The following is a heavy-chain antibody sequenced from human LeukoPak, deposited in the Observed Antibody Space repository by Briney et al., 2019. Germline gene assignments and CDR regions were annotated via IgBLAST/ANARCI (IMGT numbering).Heavy chain of an antibody. CDR2: ISSSSSYI. J-gene: IGHJ4*02. V-gene: IGHV3-21*01. Sequence: GGSLRLSCAASGFTFSSYSMNWVRQAPGKGLEWVSSISSSSSYIYYADSVKGRFTISRDNAKNSLYLQMSSLRAEDTAVYYCASSQGPGSGSHYFDYWGQGTLVTVSS. CDR3: ASSQGPGSGSHYFDY. CDR1: GFTFSSYS. D-gene: IGHD3-10*01.